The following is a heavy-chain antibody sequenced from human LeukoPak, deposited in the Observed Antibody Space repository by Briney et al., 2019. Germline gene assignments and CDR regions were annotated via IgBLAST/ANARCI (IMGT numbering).Heavy chain of an antibody. CDR1: RFTFSNYW. CDR2: INQDGSKK. V-gene: IGHV3-7*01. J-gene: IGHJ4*02. CDR3: AKWGPHCVGDYCPALDS. Sequence: PGGSLRLSCVVSRFTFSNYWMSWVRQAPGKGLEWVANINQDGSKKVYADSMKGQFTISRDNAKESLYLQLNSLRADDTAVYYCAKWGPHCVGDYCPALDSWGQGTLVTVSS. D-gene: IGHD1-26*01.